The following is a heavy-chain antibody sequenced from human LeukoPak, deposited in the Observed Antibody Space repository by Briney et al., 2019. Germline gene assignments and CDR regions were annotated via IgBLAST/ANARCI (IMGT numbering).Heavy chain of an antibody. CDR2: IYYSGST. D-gene: IGHD3-10*01. J-gene: IGHJ4*02. CDR3: ARNIWFGESYFDY. CDR1: GGSISSYY. Sequence: SETLSLTCTVSGGSISSYYWSWIRQPPGKGLEWIGYIYYSGSTNYNPSLKSRVTISVDTSKNQFSLKLSSVTAADTAVYYCARNIWFGESYFDYWGQGTLVTVSS. V-gene: IGHV4-59*01.